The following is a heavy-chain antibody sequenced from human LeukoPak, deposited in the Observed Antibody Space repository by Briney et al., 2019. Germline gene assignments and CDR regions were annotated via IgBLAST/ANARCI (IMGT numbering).Heavy chain of an antibody. Sequence: GASVKVSCKASGYTFTSYYMHWVRQAPGQGLEWMGIINPSGGSTSYAQKFQGRVTMTRDTSTSTVYMELSSLRSEDTAVYYCARESQFGFRYYYDSSGYSPFDYWGQRTLVTVSS. D-gene: IGHD3-22*01. CDR3: ARESQFGFRYYYDSSGYSPFDY. V-gene: IGHV1-46*01. CDR2: INPSGGST. J-gene: IGHJ4*02. CDR1: GYTFTSYY.